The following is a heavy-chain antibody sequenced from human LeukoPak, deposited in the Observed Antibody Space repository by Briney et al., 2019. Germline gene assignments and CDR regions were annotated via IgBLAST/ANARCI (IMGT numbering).Heavy chain of an antibody. Sequence: SETLSLICTGPGGSISSTIYYWGWIRQPPGKGLEWIGSIYYSGSTYYNPSLKSRVTISVDTSKNQFSLKLSSVTAADTAVYYCARHSSGLHAFEHWGQGTMVTVSS. CDR2: IYYSGST. CDR1: GGSISSTIYY. J-gene: IGHJ3*01. D-gene: IGHD3-10*01. V-gene: IGHV4-39*01. CDR3: ARHSSGLHAFEH.